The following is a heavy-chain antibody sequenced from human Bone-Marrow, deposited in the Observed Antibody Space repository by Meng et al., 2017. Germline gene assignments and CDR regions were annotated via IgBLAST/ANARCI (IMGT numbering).Heavy chain of an antibody. CDR2: LSGGCFTT. D-gene: IGHD3-10*01. CDR1: GFSFSSYA. V-gene: IGHV3-23*04. Sequence: VQRGGAGGGLGQPGGSLRLSCAASGFSFSSYAMSWVRRAPGKGLEWLAALSGGCFTTYYADSVKGRFTISRHNSKNTLYLQVNSLRAEDTALYYCAKYSYGLGDYFDYWGQGALVTVSS. CDR3: AKYSYGLGDYFDY. J-gene: IGHJ4*02.